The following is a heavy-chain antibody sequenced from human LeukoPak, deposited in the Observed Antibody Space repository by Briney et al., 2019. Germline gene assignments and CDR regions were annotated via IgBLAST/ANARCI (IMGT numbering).Heavy chain of an antibody. V-gene: IGHV1-69*05. Sequence: GASVKVSCKASGGTFSSYAISWVRQAPGQGLEWMGGIIPIFGTASYAQKFQGRVTITTDESTSTAYMELSSLRSEDTAVYYCARENVVARGGYWFDPWGQGTLVTVSS. CDR3: ARENVVARGGYWFDP. D-gene: IGHD2-2*01. CDR2: IIPIFGTA. J-gene: IGHJ5*02. CDR1: GGTFSSYA.